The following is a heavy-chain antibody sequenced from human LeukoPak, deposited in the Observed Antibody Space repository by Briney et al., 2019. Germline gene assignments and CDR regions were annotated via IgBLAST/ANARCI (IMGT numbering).Heavy chain of an antibody. Sequence: GGSLRLSCAASGFTFSGYGMHWVRQAPGKGLEWVALIWYDGSNEYYADSVRGRFTISRDNSKNTLYLQMNSLRAEDTAVYYCARIGGSGSYSGHYFDHWGQGTLVTVSS. V-gene: IGHV3-33*01. CDR2: IWYDGSNE. CDR1: GFTFSGYG. D-gene: IGHD3-10*01. CDR3: ARIGGSGSYSGHYFDH. J-gene: IGHJ4*02.